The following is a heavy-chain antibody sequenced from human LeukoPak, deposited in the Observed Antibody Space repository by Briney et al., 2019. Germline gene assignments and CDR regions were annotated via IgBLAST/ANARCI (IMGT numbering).Heavy chain of an antibody. CDR3: ARGNTAAAGKVYFDY. CDR1: GGSVSSGGYY. J-gene: IGHJ4*02. Sequence: PSQTLSLTCTVSGGSVSSGGYYWSWVRQHPGKGLEWIGYIYYSGSTYYNPSLKSRVTISVDTSKNQFSLKLSSVTAADTAVYYCARGNTAAAGKVYFDYWGQGTLVTVSS. D-gene: IGHD6-13*01. V-gene: IGHV4-31*03. CDR2: IYYSGST.